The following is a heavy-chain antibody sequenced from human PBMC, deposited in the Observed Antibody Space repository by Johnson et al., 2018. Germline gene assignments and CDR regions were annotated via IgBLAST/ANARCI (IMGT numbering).Heavy chain of an antibody. CDR2: IWYDGSNK. CDR1: GFTFSSYG. J-gene: IGHJ3*02. Sequence: QVQLVESGGGVVQPGRSLRLSCAASGFTFSSYGMHWVRQAPGKGLEWVAVIWYDGSNKYYADSVKGRFTISRDNSKNTLYLQMNSLRAEDTAVYYCAREQPIGYFAFDIWGQGTMVTVSS. V-gene: IGHV3-33*08. CDR3: AREQPIGYFAFDI. D-gene: IGHD6-13*01.